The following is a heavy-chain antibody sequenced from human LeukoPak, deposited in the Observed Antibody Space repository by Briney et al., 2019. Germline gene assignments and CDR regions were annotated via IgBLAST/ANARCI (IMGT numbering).Heavy chain of an antibody. J-gene: IGHJ3*02. CDR1: GGSISSYY. V-gene: IGHV4-59*01. Sequence: SETLSLTCTVSGGSISSYYWSWIRQPPGKGLEWIGHIYYSGSTNYNPSLKSRVTISVDTSKNQFSLKLSSVTAADTAVYYCARGILTGPIYAFDIWGQGTMVTVSS. CDR3: ARGILTGPIYAFDI. CDR2: IYYSGST. D-gene: IGHD3-9*01.